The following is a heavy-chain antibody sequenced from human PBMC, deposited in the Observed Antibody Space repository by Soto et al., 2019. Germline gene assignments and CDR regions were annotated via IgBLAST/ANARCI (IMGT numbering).Heavy chain of an antibody. V-gene: IGHV3-23*01. D-gene: IGHD1-1*01. CDR2: ISGSGGST. CDR1: GFTCSSYA. J-gene: IGHJ3*02. Sequence: PGGSLRLSCAASGFTCSSYAMSWVRQAPGRGLEWVSAISGSGGSTYYADSVKGRFTISRDNSKNTLYLQMNSLRAEDTAVSYCAKVCTPAGPDTQRHCAFDIWGLWTMGTGS. CDR3: AKVCTPAGPDTQRHCAFDI.